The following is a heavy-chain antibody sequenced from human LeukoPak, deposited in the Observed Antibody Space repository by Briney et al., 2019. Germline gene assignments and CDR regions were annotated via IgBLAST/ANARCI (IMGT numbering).Heavy chain of an antibody. Sequence: HPWGSLRLSCAASGFTFSSYAMHWVRQAPGKGLEWVSAISGSGGSTYYADSVKGRFTISRDNSKNSLYLQMNSLRAEDTAVYYCAREIGGVIASGGFDYWGQGTLVTVSS. V-gene: IGHV3-23*01. CDR2: ISGSGGST. CDR1: GFTFSSYA. D-gene: IGHD3-16*02. CDR3: AREIGGVIASGGFDY. J-gene: IGHJ4*02.